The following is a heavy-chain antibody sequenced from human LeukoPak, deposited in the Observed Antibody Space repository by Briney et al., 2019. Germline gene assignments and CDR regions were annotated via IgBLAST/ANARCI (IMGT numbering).Heavy chain of an antibody. CDR2: IYYSGST. V-gene: IGHV4-39*07. D-gene: IGHD6-13*01. CDR3: ARGRIAAAGLRPNWFDP. Sequence: SETLSLTCTVSGGSVSRSPYYWGWIRQPPGKGLEWIGNIYYSGSTYYNPSLKSRVTISVDTSKNQFSLKLSSVTAADTAVYYCARGRIAAAGLRPNWFDPWGQGTLVTVSS. CDR1: GGSVSRSPYY. J-gene: IGHJ5*02.